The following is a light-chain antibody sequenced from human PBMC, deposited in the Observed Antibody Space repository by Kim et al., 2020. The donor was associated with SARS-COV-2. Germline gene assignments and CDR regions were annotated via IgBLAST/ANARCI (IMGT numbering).Light chain of an antibody. J-gene: IGKJ5*01. CDR3: KKYNNWHTKN. CDR1: QSVSSN. V-gene: IGKV3-15*01. CDR2: GAS. Sequence: EIVMTQSPATLSVSPGERATLSCRASQSVSSNLAWYQQKPGQAPRLLIYGASTRATGIPARFSGSGSGTEFTLTISSLQSEDFAVYYCKKYNNWHTKNFGQGTRLEIK.